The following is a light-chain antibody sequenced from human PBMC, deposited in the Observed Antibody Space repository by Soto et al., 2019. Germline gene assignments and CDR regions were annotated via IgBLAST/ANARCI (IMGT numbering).Light chain of an antibody. Sequence: QSVLTQPPSVSAAPGQRVTISCSGRSSNIGNNYVSWYQQLPRTAPKLLIYDNDKRPSGIPDRFSGSKSGTSATLGITGLRTGDEADYYCGTWDGSLSAVVFGGGTKLTVL. CDR1: SSNIGNNY. J-gene: IGLJ2*01. CDR3: GTWDGSLSAVV. CDR2: DND. V-gene: IGLV1-51*01.